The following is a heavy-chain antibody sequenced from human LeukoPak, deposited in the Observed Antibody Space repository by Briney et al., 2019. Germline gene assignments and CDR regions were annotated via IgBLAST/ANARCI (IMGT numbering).Heavy chain of an antibody. V-gene: IGHV3-9*01. J-gene: IGHJ4*02. CDR1: GFTFDDYP. D-gene: IGHD1-26*01. CDR3: AKDLGGRYYDYFDY. Sequence: GRSLRLSCAASGFTFDDYPMHWIRQAPGKGPEWVSGISSNSRSIGYADSVKGRFTISRDNAKNSLYLQMNSLGAEDTALYYCAKDLGGRYYDYFDYWGQGTLVTVSS. CDR2: ISSNSRSI.